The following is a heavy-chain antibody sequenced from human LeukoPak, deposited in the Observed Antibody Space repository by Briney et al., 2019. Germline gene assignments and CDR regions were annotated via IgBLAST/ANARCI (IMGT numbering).Heavy chain of an antibody. V-gene: IGHV3-33*01. CDR3: ATSRSLDY. CDR2: IWYDGSNQ. J-gene: IGHJ4*02. CDR1: GFTFSSYG. Sequence: GGSLRLSCAASGFTFSSYGMHWVRQAPGKGLEWVAVIWYDGSNQYYADSVKGRFTISRDNSKNTLYLQMSSLRAEDTAVYYCATSRSLDYWGQGTLVTVSS.